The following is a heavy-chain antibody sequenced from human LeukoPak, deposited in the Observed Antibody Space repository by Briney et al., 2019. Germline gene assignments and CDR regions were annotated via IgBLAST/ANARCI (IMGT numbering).Heavy chain of an antibody. CDR2: IYPDGNNK. V-gene: IGHV3-30*02. D-gene: IGHD4-23*01. J-gene: IGHJ4*02. CDR1: GFIFPTYG. CDR3: ANLLRWEPY. Sequence: GGSLRLSCAASGFIFPTYGMHWVRQAPGKGLEWVACIYPDGNNKDYADSVKGRFTISRDNSKNTLYLQMNSLRAEDTAVYYCANLLRWEPYWGQGTLVTVSS.